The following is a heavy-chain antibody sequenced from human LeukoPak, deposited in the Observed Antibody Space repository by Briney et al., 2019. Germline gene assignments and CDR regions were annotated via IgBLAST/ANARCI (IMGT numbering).Heavy chain of an antibody. CDR1: GGSISSGSHY. CDR3: ARDSPGYYGSGSYYFDY. D-gene: IGHD3-10*01. J-gene: IGHJ4*02. V-gene: IGHV4-61*02. Sequence: PSETLSLTCTVSGGSISSGSHYWSWIRQPAGKGLEWIGRIYTSGSTNYNPSLKSRVTISVDTSKNQFSLKLSSVTAADTAVYYCARDSPGYYGSGSYYFDYWGQGTLVTVSS. CDR2: IYTSGST.